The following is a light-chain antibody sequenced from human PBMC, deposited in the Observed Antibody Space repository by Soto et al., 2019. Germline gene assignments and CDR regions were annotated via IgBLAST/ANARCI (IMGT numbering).Light chain of an antibody. CDR3: QQCSNWPST. CDR2: DAS. V-gene: IGKV3-11*01. Sequence: EIVLGQCLATQSLSPGDSATLSCRATRSVSSYLAWYQQKPGQAPRLLIYDASSRPTDIPDRFSGSGSGTDFTLTISSLEPEDFALYYCQQCSNWPSTFGQGTRLEIK. CDR1: RSVSSY. J-gene: IGKJ5*01.